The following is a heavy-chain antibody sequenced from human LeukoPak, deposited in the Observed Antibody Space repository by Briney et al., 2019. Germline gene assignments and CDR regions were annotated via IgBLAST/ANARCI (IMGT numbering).Heavy chain of an antibody. CDR3: ARERGTYRVTFDT. CDR1: GFTFTSFE. J-gene: IGHJ3*02. D-gene: IGHD3/OR15-3a*01. CDR2: ISSSGSTT. V-gene: IGHV3-48*03. Sequence: PGGSLRLSCAASGFTFTSFEIIWVRQAPGKGLEWVSYISSSGSTTYYADSVKGRFTISRDNAKNSLFLQMNSLRAEDSAVYYCARERGTYRVTFDTWGQGTTVTVSS.